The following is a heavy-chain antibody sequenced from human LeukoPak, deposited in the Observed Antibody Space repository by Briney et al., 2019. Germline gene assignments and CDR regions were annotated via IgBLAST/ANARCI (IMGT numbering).Heavy chain of an antibody. CDR3: ARGYCSSTSCYYFDY. D-gene: IGHD2-2*01. CDR1: GFTFSSYW. CDR2: INSDGSST. Sequence: PGGSLRLSCAASGFTFSSYWMHWVRQAPGKGLVRVSRINSDGSSTSYADSVKGRFTISRDNAKNTLYLQMNSLRAEDTAVYYCARGYCSSTSCYYFDYWGQGTLVTVSS. J-gene: IGHJ4*02. V-gene: IGHV3-74*01.